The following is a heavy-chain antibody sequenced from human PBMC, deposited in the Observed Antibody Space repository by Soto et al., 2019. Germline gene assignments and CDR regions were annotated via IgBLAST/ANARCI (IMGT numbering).Heavy chain of an antibody. CDR3: AAGAYYDSSGYYLGAFDI. Sequence: SGRVCCKASGLTFTSSAVQWVRQARGQRLEWTGWIVVGSGNTNYAQKFQERVTITRDMSTSTAYMELSSLRSEDTAVYYCAAGAYYDSSGYYLGAFDIWGQGTMVTVS. D-gene: IGHD3-22*01. CDR2: IVVGSGNT. V-gene: IGHV1-58*01. CDR1: GLTFTSSA. J-gene: IGHJ3*02.